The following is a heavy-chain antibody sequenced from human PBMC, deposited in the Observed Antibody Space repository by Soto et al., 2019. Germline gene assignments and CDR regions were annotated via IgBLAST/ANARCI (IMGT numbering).Heavy chain of an antibody. J-gene: IGHJ4*02. CDR3: ARSPMAPEPVDS. D-gene: IGHD3-10*01. Sequence: QVQLVQSGAEVKMPGASVKVSCKASGYPFSSHGFTWVRQAPGQGLEWMGWISIYNGNTHYAQKFQRRLTLTTDESTSTAYLELTSLTSDDTAVYYCARSPMAPEPVDSLGQGTLVTVSS. CDR2: ISIYNGNT. V-gene: IGHV1-18*04. CDR1: GYPFSSHG.